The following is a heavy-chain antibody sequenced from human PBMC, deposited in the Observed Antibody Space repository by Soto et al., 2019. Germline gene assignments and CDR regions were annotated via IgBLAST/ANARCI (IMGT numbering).Heavy chain of an antibody. J-gene: IGHJ6*03. Sequence: GESLKISCKGSGYSFTSYWIGWVRQMPGKGLEWMGIIYPGDPDTRYSPSFQGQVTISADKSISTAYLQWSSLKASDTAMYYCARHPANYGSGSFYYYYMDVWGKGTTVTVSS. CDR1: GYSFTSYW. CDR2: IYPGDPDT. V-gene: IGHV5-51*01. CDR3: ARHPANYGSGSFYYYYMDV. D-gene: IGHD3-10*01.